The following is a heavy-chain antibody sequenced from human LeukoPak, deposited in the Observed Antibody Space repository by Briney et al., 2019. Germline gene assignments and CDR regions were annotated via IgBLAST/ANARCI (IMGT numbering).Heavy chain of an antibody. CDR1: GFTFRSYS. CDR2: ITNSADNI. D-gene: IGHD3-16*01. V-gene: IGHV3-48*01. CDR3: ARGPPGPGGWSDP. Sequence: PGGSLRLSCAASGFTFRSYSMNWVRQAPGKGPEWISYITNSADNIYYADSVKGRFTISRDNAKNSLYLQVNSLRAEDTAVYYCARGPPGPGGWSDPWGQGTLVTVSS. J-gene: IGHJ5*02.